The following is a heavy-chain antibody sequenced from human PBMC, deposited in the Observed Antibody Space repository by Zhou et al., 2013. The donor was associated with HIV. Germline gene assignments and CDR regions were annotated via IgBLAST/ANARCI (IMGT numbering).Heavy chain of an antibody. V-gene: IGHV1-46*01. J-gene: IGHJ3*01. CDR1: GYMFTDYY. D-gene: IGHD6-19*01. CDR2: VNPSSGNT. CDR3: ARAYSSGWHDLFPHAFDV. Sequence: QMQLVQSGAEVKKPGATLKVSCKTSGYMFTDYYIHWVRQAPGQGLEWMGIVNPSSGNTSYVHKFQGRVTMTRDTSTTTVYMELNTLTSEDTAVYLCARAYSSGWHDLFPHAFDVWGQGTMVTVSS.